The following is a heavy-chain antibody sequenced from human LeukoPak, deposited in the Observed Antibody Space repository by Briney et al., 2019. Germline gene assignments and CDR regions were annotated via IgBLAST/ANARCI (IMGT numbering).Heavy chain of an antibody. J-gene: IGHJ4*02. CDR2: VNHSGST. Sequence: SETLSLTCAVYGGSFSGYYWSWIRQPPGKGLESIGEVNHSGSTNYNPSLKSRVTISVDTSKNQFSLKLSSVTAADTAVYYCARGGGYCSGGSCYDDYWGQGTLVTVSS. V-gene: IGHV4-34*01. D-gene: IGHD2-15*01. CDR3: ARGGGYCSGGSCYDDY. CDR1: GGSFSGYY.